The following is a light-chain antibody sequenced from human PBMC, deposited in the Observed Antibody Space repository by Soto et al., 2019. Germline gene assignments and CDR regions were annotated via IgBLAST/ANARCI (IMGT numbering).Light chain of an antibody. J-gene: IGKJ4*01. CDR1: QSVTSDY. Sequence: EIVLTQSPGTLSLSPGDRATLSCRASQSVTSDYLAWYQQKPGQAPRLLIYGASIRATGIPDRFSGSGSGTDFTLTISRLEPEDFAVYYCQHRSNWLAFGGGTKVEIK. CDR3: QHRSNWLA. V-gene: IGKV3D-20*02. CDR2: GAS.